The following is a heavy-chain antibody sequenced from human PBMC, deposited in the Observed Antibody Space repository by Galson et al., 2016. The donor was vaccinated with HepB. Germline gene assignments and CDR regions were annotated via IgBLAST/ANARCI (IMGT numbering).Heavy chain of an antibody. D-gene: IGHD3-22*01. Sequence: TLSLTCTVSNGSISSRYYYWGWIRQPPGKGLEWIASIYYSGSTYHNPSPKSRITISVDTSKNQFSLNLKSVTASATALYYCASTYSYASSGRPFENYWGQGTLVTVSS. J-gene: IGHJ4*02. V-gene: IGHV4-39*01. CDR2: IYYSGST. CDR3: ASTYSYASSGRPFENY. CDR1: NGSISSRYYY.